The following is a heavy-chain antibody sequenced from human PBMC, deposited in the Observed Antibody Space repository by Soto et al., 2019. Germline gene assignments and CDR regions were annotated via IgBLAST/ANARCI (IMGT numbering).Heavy chain of an antibody. CDR2: IIPIFGTA. D-gene: IGHD2-2*01. J-gene: IGHJ6*02. CDR1: GGTFSSYA. V-gene: IGHV1-69*06. Sequence: GASVKVSCKASGGTFSSYAISWVRQAPGQGLEWMGGIIPIFGTANYAQKFKGRVTITADKSTSTAYMELSSLRSEDTALYYCARKIVVAPAATNYYYYYGMDVWGQGTTVTSP. CDR3: ARKIVVAPAATNYYYYYGMDV.